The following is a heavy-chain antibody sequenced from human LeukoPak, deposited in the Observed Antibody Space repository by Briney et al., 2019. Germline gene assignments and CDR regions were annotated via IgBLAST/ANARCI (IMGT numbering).Heavy chain of an antibody. V-gene: IGHV4-34*01. CDR1: GGSFSGYY. D-gene: IGHD3-10*01. Sequence: IPSETLSLTCAVYGGSFSGYYWSWIRQPPGKGLEWIGEINHSGSTNYNPSLKSRVTISVDTSKNQFSLKLSSVTAADTAVYYCAGAEVRGVMVYWGQGTLVTVSS. CDR2: INHSGST. CDR3: AGAEVRGVMVY. J-gene: IGHJ4*02.